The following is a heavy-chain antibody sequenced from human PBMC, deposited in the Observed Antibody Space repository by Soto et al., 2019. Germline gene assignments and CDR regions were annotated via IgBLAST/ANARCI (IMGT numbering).Heavy chain of an antibody. CDR3: ARVVSSFPFDY. CDR2: INAGNGNT. V-gene: IGHV1-3*01. J-gene: IGHJ4*02. D-gene: IGHD6-13*01. CDR1: GYTFTSYA. Sequence: GASVKVSCKASGYTFTSYAMHWVRQAPGQRLEWMGWINAGNGNTKYSQKFQGKVTITRDTSASTAYMELSSLRSEDTAVYYCARVVSSFPFDYWGQGTLVTVSS.